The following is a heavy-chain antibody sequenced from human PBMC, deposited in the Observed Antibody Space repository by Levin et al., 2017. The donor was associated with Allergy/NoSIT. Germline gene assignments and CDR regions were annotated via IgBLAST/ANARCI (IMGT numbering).Heavy chain of an antibody. J-gene: IGHJ5*02. CDR3: ARANDDSSGYYYPGVNWFDP. CDR2: IYSGGST. D-gene: IGHD3-22*01. Sequence: GGSLRLSCAASGFTVSSNYMSWVRQAPGKGLEWVSVIYSGGSTYYADSVKGRFTISRDNSKNTLYLQMNSLRAEDTAVYYCARANDDSSGYYYPGVNWFDPWGQGTLVTVSS. CDR1: GFTVSSNY. V-gene: IGHV3-53*01.